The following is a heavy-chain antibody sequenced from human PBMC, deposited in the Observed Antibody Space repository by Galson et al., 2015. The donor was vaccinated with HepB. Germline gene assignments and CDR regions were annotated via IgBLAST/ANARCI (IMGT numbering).Heavy chain of an antibody. CDR2: IRYDGSNK. Sequence: SLRLSCAASGFTFSSYGMHWVRQAPGKGLEWVAFIRYDGSNKYYADSVKGRFTISRDNSKNTLYLQMNSLRAEDTAVYYCAKDFQALLHGSSWYSSPRDYWGQGSLVTVSS. D-gene: IGHD6-13*01. CDR1: GFTFSSYG. CDR3: AKDFQALLHGSSWYSSPRDY. J-gene: IGHJ4*02. V-gene: IGHV3-30*02.